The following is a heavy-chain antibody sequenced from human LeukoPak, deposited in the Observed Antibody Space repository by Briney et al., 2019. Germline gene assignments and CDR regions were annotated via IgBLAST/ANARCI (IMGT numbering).Heavy chain of an antibody. D-gene: IGHD6-13*01. CDR1: GYTFTGYY. CDR2: INPNSGGT. V-gene: IGHV1-2*06. J-gene: IGHJ4*02. Sequence: GASVKVSCKASGYTFTGYYMHWVRQAPGQGLEWMGRINPNSGGTNYAQKFQGRVTMTRDTSISTAYMELSRLRSDDTAVYYCARQGYSSSWYRDFDYWAREPWSPSPQ. CDR3: ARQGYSSSWYRDFDY.